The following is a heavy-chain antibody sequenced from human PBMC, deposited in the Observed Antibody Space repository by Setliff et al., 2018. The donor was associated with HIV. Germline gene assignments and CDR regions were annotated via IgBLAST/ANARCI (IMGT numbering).Heavy chain of an antibody. Sequence: ASVKVSCKASGYTFTGYYMHWVRQAPGQGLEWMGWINPNSGGTNYAQNFQGWVTMTRDTSITTAYMELSRLTSDDTALYFCVREVRAAYKGPLWFGQSDPRPDTFDIWGQGTMVTVSS. CDR2: INPNSGGT. D-gene: IGHD3-10*01. CDR3: VREVRAAYKGPLWFGQSDPRPDTFDI. V-gene: IGHV1-2*04. CDR1: GYTFTGYY. J-gene: IGHJ3*02.